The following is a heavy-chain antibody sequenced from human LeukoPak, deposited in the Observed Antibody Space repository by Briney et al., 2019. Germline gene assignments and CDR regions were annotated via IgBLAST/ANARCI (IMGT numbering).Heavy chain of an antibody. D-gene: IGHD2-2*02. Sequence: GGSLRLSCAASGFTFSSYAMSWVRQAPGKGLEWVSAISGSGGSTYCADSVKGRFTISRDNSKNTLYLQMNSLRAEDTAVYYCAKGRYCSSTSCYTGMRGNWFDPWGQGTLVTVSS. V-gene: IGHV3-23*01. J-gene: IGHJ5*02. CDR1: GFTFSSYA. CDR3: AKGRYCSSTSCYTGMRGNWFDP. CDR2: ISGSGGST.